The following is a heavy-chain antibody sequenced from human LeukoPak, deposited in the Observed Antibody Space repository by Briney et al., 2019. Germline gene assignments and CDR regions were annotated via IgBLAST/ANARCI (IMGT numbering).Heavy chain of an antibody. CDR2: IYNSGST. CDR3: ARARELFYFDY. D-gene: IGHD3-10*01. V-gene: IGHV4-59*01. J-gene: IGHJ4*02. CDR1: GGSISSYY. Sequence: SETLSLTCTVSGGSISSYYWSWIRQPPEKGLEWIGYIYNSGSTSYNPSLRSRVTISVDTSKNQFSLKLSSVTAADTAVYYCARARELFYFDYWGQGTLVTVSS.